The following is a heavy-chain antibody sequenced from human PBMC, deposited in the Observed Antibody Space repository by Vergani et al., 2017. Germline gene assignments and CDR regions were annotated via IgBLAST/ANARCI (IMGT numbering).Heavy chain of an antibody. CDR1: GFSLSNARMG. D-gene: IGHD3-22*01. V-gene: IGHV2-26*01. J-gene: IGHJ4*02. CDR3: ARIRRYYYDSSGYYEAGRVDY. Sequence: QVTLKESGPVLVKPTETLTLTCTVSGFSLSNARMGVSWIRQPPGTALEWLAHIFSNDEKSYSTSLKSRLTISQDTSKSQVVLTMTNMDPVDTATYYCARIRRYYYDSSGYYEAGRVDYWGQGTLVTVSS. CDR2: IFSNDEK.